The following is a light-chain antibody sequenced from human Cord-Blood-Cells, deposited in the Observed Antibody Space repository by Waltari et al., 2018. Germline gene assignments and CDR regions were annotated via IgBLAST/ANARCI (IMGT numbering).Light chain of an antibody. CDR1: SSDVGSYNL. V-gene: IGLV2-23*01. J-gene: IGLJ3*02. CDR3: CSYAGSSTLV. CDR2: EGS. Sequence: QSALTQPASVSGSPGQSITISCTGTSSDVGSYNLVSWYQQHPGKAPKHMIYEGSKRRSGVSNRFSGSKAGNTASLTISGLQAEDEADYYCCSYAGSSTLVFGGGTKLTVL.